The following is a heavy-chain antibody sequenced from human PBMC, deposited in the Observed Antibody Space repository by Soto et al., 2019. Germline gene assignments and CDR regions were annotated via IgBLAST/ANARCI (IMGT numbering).Heavy chain of an antibody. CDR1: GGSFSGYY. CDR2: INHSGST. CDR3: ARGWEALFDY. J-gene: IGHJ4*02. Sequence: QVQLQQWGAGLLKPSETLSLTCAVYGGSFSGYYWNWIRQPPGKGLEWIGEINHSGSTNYNPSLKSRVTISVDTSKNQFSLKLSSVTAADTAVYYCARGWEALFDYWGQGALVTVSS. D-gene: IGHD1-26*01. V-gene: IGHV4-34*01.